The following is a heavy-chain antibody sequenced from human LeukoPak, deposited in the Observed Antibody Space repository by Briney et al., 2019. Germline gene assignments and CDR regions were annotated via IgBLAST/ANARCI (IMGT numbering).Heavy chain of an antibody. CDR2: IWYNGSKK. J-gene: IGHJ4*02. V-gene: IGHV3-33*01. CDR1: GFTFSDHG. Sequence: GRSLRLSCTASGFTFSDHGMHWVRQAPGKGLEWVAIIWYNGSKKYYAESVKGRFTISRDNSKNTLYLQMSSLRAEDTAVYYCARDPYGSGDGYFDYWGQGTLVTVSS. CDR3: ARDPYGSGDGYFDY. D-gene: IGHD3-10*01.